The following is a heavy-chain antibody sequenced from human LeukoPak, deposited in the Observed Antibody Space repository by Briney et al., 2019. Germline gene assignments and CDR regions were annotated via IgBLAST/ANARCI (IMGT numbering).Heavy chain of an antibody. J-gene: IGHJ4*02. CDR3: ARGGPKRKYCSGGSCYSGYGY. D-gene: IGHD2-15*01. CDR1: GGSISSYY. CDR2: INHSGST. Sequence: SETLSLTCTVSGGSISSYYWSWIRQPPGKGLEWIGEINHSGSTNYNPSLKSRVTISVDTSKNQFSLKLSSVTAADTAVYYCARGGPKRKYCSGGSCYSGYGYWGQGTLVTVSS. V-gene: IGHV4-34*01.